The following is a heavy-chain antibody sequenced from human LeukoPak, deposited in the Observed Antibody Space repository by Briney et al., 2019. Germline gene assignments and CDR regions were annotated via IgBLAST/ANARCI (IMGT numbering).Heavy chain of an antibody. J-gene: IGHJ4*02. CDR2: VSGSGGST. CDR3: ATDLLRYRNNLSNY. D-gene: IGHD1-1*01. CDR1: GFTFTSNA. V-gene: IGHV3-23*01. Sequence: PGGSLRLSCAASGFTFTSNAMSWVRQAPGQGLEWVSAVSGSGGSTNYADSVKGRFTISRDNSKNTLYLQMNTLRAENTAVYYCATDLLRYRNNLSNYWGQGNLVTVSS.